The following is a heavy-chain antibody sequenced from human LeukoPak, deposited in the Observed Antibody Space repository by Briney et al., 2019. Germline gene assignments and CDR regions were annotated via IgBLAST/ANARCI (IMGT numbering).Heavy chain of an antibody. CDR2: IKQDESEK. Sequence: GGSLRLSCAASGFTFSSYWMSWVRQAPGKGLEWVANIKQDESEKYYVDSVKGRFTISRDNAKKPLYLQMNSLRAEDTAVYYCARGPGYYDFWSGRPAVAFDIWGQGTMVTVSS. CDR3: ARGPGYYDFWSGRPAVAFDI. D-gene: IGHD3-3*01. V-gene: IGHV3-7*01. J-gene: IGHJ3*02. CDR1: GFTFSSYW.